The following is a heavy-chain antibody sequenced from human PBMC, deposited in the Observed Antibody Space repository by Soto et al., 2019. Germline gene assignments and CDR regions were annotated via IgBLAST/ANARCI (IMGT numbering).Heavy chain of an antibody. CDR3: ARFEQLVLH. CDR2: FIPIFGTL. J-gene: IGHJ1*01. CDR1: GGTFSNFA. D-gene: IGHD6-13*01. V-gene: IGHV1-69*01. Sequence: QVQLVQSGAEVKKPGSSVKVSCKASGGTFSNFAISWVRQAPGQGLEWMGGFIPIFGTLNDAQSFQGRLTISADESTSTAYMELSRLRSEDTAVYYGARFEQLVLHWGQGTVVTVSS.